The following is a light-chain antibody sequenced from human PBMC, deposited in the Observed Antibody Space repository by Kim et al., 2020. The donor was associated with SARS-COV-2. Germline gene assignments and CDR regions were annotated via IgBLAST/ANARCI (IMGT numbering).Light chain of an antibody. CDR1: ALPKQY. CDR2: KDS. CDR3: QSADSSGTFVV. Sequence: PGQTARITCSGDALPKQYAYWYQQKPGQAPVLVIYKDSERPSGIPERFSGSSSGTTVTLTISGVQAEDEADYYCQSADSSGTFVVFGGGTKLTVL. V-gene: IGLV3-25*03. J-gene: IGLJ2*01.